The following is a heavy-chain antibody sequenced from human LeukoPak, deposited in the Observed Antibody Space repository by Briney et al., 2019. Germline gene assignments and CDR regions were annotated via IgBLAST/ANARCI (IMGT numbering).Heavy chain of an antibody. J-gene: IGHJ6*02. Sequence: SETLSLTCTVSGGSISSYYWSWIRQPPGKGLEWIGEINHSGSTNYNPSLKSRVTISVDTSKNQFSLKLSSVTAADTAVYYCARSFIGFWSGYYGHGSHGMDVWGQGTTVTVSS. D-gene: IGHD3-3*01. CDR3: ARSFIGFWSGYYGHGSHGMDV. CDR2: INHSGST. V-gene: IGHV4-34*01. CDR1: GGSISSYY.